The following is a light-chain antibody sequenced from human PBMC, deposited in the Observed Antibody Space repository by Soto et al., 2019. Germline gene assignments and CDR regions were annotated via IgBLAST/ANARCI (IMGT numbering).Light chain of an antibody. V-gene: IGLV2-11*01. J-gene: IGLJ1*01. CDR3: CSHAGTYTYV. CDR1: SSDVGGYNY. Sequence: QSALTQPRSVSGSPGQSLTISCTGTSSDVGGYNYVSWYQQHPGKAPKLMIYDVTKRPSEVPDRFSGSKSGNTASLTISGLQAEDEADYYCCSHAGTYTYVFGTGTKLTVL. CDR2: DVT.